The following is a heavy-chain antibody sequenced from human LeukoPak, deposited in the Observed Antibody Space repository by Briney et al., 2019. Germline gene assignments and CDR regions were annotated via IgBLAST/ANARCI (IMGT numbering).Heavy chain of an antibody. CDR3: ARHPFCGDGTCYSGGSSWFDP. D-gene: IGHD2-15*01. J-gene: IGHJ5*02. CDR1: GYSISSGYY. CDR2: IYHSGTT. V-gene: IGHV4-38-2*02. Sequence: SETLSLTCTVSGYSISSGYYWGWIRQPPGKGLEWIGSIYHSGTTYYNPSLKSRVTVSLDTSKNQFSLKLSSVTAADTAVYYRARHPFCGDGTCYSGGSSWFDPWGQGTLVTVSS.